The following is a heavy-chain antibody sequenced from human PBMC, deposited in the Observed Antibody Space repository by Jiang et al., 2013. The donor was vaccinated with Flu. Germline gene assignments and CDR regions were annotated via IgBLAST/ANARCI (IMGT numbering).Heavy chain of an antibody. CDR3: ARDHRKAVAGYHDAFDI. D-gene: IGHD6-19*01. CDR1: GYTFSNYG. J-gene: IGHJ3*02. Sequence: SGAEVKKPGASVKVSCKASGYTFSNYGIDWVRQAPGQGLEWMGWISAYNGDTTFAQNFQDRVTMTTDTSTSTAYMELRSLRSDDSAVYFCARDHRKAVAGYHDAFDIWGQGTMVTVSS. CDR2: ISAYNGDT. V-gene: IGHV1-18*01.